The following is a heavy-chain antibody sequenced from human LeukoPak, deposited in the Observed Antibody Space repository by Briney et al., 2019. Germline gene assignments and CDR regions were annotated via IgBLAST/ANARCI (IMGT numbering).Heavy chain of an antibody. Sequence: GGSLRLSCAASGFTFSSYAMSWVRQAPGKGLEWVSAISGSGGSTYYADSVKGRFTISRDNSKNTLYLQMNSLRAEDTAEYYCAKGSSLTGLYYYYYYYMDVWGKGTTVTVSS. CDR1: GFTFSSYA. V-gene: IGHV3-23*01. CDR2: ISGSGGST. J-gene: IGHJ6*03. CDR3: AKGSSLTGLYYYYYYYMDV. D-gene: IGHD3-10*01.